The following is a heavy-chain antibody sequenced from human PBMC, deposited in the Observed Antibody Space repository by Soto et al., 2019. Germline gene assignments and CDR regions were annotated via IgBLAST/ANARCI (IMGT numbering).Heavy chain of an antibody. D-gene: IGHD3-9*01. J-gene: IGHJ4*02. CDR2: INPTGGST. V-gene: IGHV1-46*01. CDR1: GYTFSSYY. CDR3: ARGRGLGDC. Sequence: QVQLVQSGAEVKKPGASVKVSCKASGYTFSSYYIHWVRQAPGQGLEWIGIINPTGGSTNYAQNVRGRLTVTRDTATATVYMDLSALTSDDTAMYYCARGRGLGDCWGQGTLVTVSS.